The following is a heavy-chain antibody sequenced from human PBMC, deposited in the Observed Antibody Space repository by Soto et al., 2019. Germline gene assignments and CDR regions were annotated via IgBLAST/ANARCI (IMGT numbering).Heavy chain of an antibody. CDR3: GGSSDYYYYYGMDV. J-gene: IGHJ6*02. V-gene: IGHV5-10-1*01. CDR2: IDPSDSYT. CDR1: GDKDTIYW. Sequence: PREALKISCNVSGDKDTIYWISWVRQLPGKGLEWMGRIDPSDSYTNYSPSFQGHVTISADKSISTAYLQWSSLKASDTAMYYCGGSSDYYYYYGMDVWGQGPKVTVFS. D-gene: IGHD3-16*01.